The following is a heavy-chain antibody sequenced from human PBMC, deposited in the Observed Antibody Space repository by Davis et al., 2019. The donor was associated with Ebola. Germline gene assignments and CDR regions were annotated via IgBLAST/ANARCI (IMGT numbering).Heavy chain of an antibody. CDR2: ISGSGGST. CDR1: GFTFSSSA. V-gene: IGHV3-23*01. CDR3: AKSGLSFGVVKYHYGMDV. J-gene: IGHJ6*04. Sequence: GESLKISCAASGFTFSSSALTWVRQAPGKGLEWVSAISGSGGSTYYADSVKGRFTISSDNSKKTLYLQMNSLRAKDTAVYYCAKSGLSFGVVKYHYGMDVWGKGTTVTVSS. D-gene: IGHD3-3*01.